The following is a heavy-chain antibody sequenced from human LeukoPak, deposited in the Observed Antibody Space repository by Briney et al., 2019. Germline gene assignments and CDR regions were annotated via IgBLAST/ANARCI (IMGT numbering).Heavy chain of an antibody. CDR3: AREPVTGTLNFFDP. Sequence: ASVTVSCKASGYTXTDYYLHWVRQAPGQGLEWMGWTKPNSGGTNYAHKYQGRVTMTRDTSLNTAYMELNRLISDDTAVYYCAREPVTGTLNFFDPWGQGALVTVTS. J-gene: IGHJ5*02. CDR1: GYTXTDYY. D-gene: IGHD6-19*01. CDR2: TKPNSGGT. V-gene: IGHV1-2*02.